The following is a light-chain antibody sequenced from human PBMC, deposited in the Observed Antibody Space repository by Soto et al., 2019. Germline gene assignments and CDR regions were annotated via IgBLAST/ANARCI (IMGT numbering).Light chain of an antibody. CDR3: QQYGSSPT. J-gene: IGKJ1*01. V-gene: IGKV3-20*01. CDR2: GAS. Sequence: EIVLTQSPGTLSLSPGERATLSCRASQSVSSSYLAWYQQTPGQAPRLLIYGASSRATGTPDRFSGSGSGTDFPLTISILEHEDFAVYYCQQYGSSPTFGQGTKVEIK. CDR1: QSVSSSY.